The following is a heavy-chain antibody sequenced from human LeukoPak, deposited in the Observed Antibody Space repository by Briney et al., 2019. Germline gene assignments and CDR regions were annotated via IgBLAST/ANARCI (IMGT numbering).Heavy chain of an antibody. V-gene: IGHV3-30-3*01. J-gene: IGHJ4*02. D-gene: IGHD2-2*02. CDR1: GFTFSSYA. CDR2: ISYDGSNK. Sequence: GGSLRLSCAASGFTFSSYAMHWVRQAPGKGLEWVAVISYDGSNKYYADSVKGRFTISRDNSKNTLYLQMNSLGAADTAVYYCARRYRRLFDSWGQGTLVTVSS. CDR3: ARRYRRLFDS.